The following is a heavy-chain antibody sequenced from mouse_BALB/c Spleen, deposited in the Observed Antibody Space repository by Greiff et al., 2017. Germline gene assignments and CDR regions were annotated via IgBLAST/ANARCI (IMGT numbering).Heavy chain of an antibody. Sequence: EVMLVESGPSLVKPSQTLSLTCSVTGDSITSGYWNWIRKFPGNKLEYMGYISYSGSTYYNPSLKSRISITRDTSKNQYYLQLNSVTTEDTATYYCASSSITTVSYYFDYWGQGTTLTVSS. CDR1: GDSITSGY. CDR2: ISYSGST. J-gene: IGHJ2*01. CDR3: ASSSITTVSYYFDY. D-gene: IGHD1-1*01. V-gene: IGHV3-8*02.